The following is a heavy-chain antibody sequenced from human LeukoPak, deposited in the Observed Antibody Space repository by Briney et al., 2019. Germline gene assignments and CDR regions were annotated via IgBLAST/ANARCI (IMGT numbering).Heavy chain of an antibody. D-gene: IGHD3-22*01. J-gene: IGHJ4*02. CDR3: AKDTMIVVVITLDY. Sequence: QPGGSLRLSCEASGFTFSSYAMSWVRQAPGKGLEWVSAISGSGGSTYYADSVKGRFTISRDNSKNTLYLQMNSLRAEDTAVYYCAKDTMIVVVITLDYWGQGTLVTVSS. CDR1: GFTFSSYA. V-gene: IGHV3-23*01. CDR2: ISGSGGST.